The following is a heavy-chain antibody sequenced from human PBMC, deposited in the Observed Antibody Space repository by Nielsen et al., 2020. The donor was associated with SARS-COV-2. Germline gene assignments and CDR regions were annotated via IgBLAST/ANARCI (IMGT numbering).Heavy chain of an antibody. CDR3: ANGIAARGNYYYGMDV. D-gene: IGHD6-6*01. CDR1: GFTFSSYW. CDR2: IKQDGSEK. J-gene: IGHJ6*02. V-gene: IGHV3-7*03. Sequence: GSLRLSCAASGFTFSSYWMSWVRQAPGKGLEWVANIKQDGSEKYYVDSVKGRFTISRDNAKNSLYLQMNSLRAEDTAVYYCANGIAARGNYYYGMDVWGQGTTVTVSS.